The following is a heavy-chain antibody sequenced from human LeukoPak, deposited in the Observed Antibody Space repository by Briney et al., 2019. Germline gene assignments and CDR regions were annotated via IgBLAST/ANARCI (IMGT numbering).Heavy chain of an antibody. Sequence: SDTLSLTCTVSVHSISNYYGICIRHPAGKGLECIGRIYISGSINYKPSFKSRLTKSGDTSYIQISLKLKSVTAADTAVYYCARASRTGDLWYWGQGTLVTVSS. D-gene: IGHD7-27*01. J-gene: IGHJ4*02. CDR2: IYISGSI. CDR1: VHSISNYY. V-gene: IGHV4-4*07. CDR3: ARASRTGDLWY.